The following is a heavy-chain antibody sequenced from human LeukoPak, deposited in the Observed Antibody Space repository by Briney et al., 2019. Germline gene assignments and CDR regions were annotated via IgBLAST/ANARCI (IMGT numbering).Heavy chain of an antibody. CDR2: INHGGST. J-gene: IGHJ1*01. D-gene: IGHD3-22*01. V-gene: IGHV4-34*01. Sequence: PSETLSLTCAVYGGSFSSFYWSWIRQPPGKGLEWIGEINHGGSTNYNPSLKSRVTISVDTSKNQFSLKLDSATAADTAVYYCAYSSAYQQHWGQGTLVTVSS. CDR3: AYSSAYQQH. CDR1: GGSFSSFY.